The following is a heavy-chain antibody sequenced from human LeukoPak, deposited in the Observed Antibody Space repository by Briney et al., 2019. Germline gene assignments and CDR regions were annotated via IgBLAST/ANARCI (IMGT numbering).Heavy chain of an antibody. Sequence: GGSLRLSCAASGFTFSTYAMSWVRQAPGKGLEWVSGISGGSDSTYYADSVKGRFTISRDNSKNALYLQMNSLRAEDTAVYYCAKDSAKKYDDYWGQGTLVTVSS. J-gene: IGHJ4*02. V-gene: IGHV3-23*01. CDR3: AKDSAKKYDDY. D-gene: IGHD2/OR15-2a*01. CDR2: ISGGSDST. CDR1: GFTFSTYA.